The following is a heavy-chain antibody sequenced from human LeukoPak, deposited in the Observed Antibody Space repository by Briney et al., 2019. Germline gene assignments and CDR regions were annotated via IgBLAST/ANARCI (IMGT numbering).Heavy chain of an antibody. CDR2: IRGKTFGGAT. Sequence: GGSLRLSCTGSGFPFGVYTMSWVRQAPGKGLEWVGSIRGKTFGGATEYAASVKGRFSISRDDSKSITYLQMNSLKTDDTAVYYCTRPYHGPSFDWFLFDYWGQGAQVTVSS. CDR3: TRPYHGPSFDWFLFDY. J-gene: IGHJ4*02. CDR1: GFPFGVYT. V-gene: IGHV3-49*04. D-gene: IGHD3-9*01.